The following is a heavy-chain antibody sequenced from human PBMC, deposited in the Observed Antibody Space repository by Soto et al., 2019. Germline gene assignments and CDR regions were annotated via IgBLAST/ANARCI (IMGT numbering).Heavy chain of an antibody. D-gene: IGHD5-12*01. CDR3: ARAIRGYGTYGGY. Sequence: GGSLRLSCAASGFKFSDYYMSWIRQTPGKGLEWVSYITQSGHATEYADSVRGRFTISRDNNKNSLYLQMNSLRVEDTGVYYCARAIRGYGTYGGYLGQGTLVTVSS. CDR2: ITQSGHAT. J-gene: IGHJ4*02. CDR1: GFKFSDYY. V-gene: IGHV3-11*04.